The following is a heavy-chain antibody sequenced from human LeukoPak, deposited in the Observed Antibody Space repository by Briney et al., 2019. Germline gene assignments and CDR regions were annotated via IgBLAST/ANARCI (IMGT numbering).Heavy chain of an antibody. CDR3: ARDLYGSGSYYYFDY. CDR1: GFTFSSYE. J-gene: IGHJ4*02. D-gene: IGHD3-10*01. CDR2: ISSSGSTI. Sequence: PGGSLRLSCAASGFTFSSYEMNWVRQAPGKGLEWVSYISSSGSTIYYADSVKGRFTISRDNAKNSLYLQMNSLRAEDTAVYYCARDLYGSGSYYYFDYWGQGTLVTVSS. V-gene: IGHV3-48*03.